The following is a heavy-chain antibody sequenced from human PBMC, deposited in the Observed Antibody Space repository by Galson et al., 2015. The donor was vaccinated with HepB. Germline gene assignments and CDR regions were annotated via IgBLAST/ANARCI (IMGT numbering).Heavy chain of an antibody. Sequence: SLRLSCAASGFTFSSYAMHWVRQAPGKGLEWVAVISYDGGNNNSADSVKGRFTISRDNSKNTLYLQMNGLRAEDTAVYYCSRDSRVCSGGSCHGYYYYYGMDVWGQGTTVTVSS. CDR1: GFTFSSYA. CDR2: ISYDGGNN. D-gene: IGHD2-15*01. CDR3: SRDSRVCSGGSCHGYYYYYGMDV. J-gene: IGHJ6*02. V-gene: IGHV3-30*04.